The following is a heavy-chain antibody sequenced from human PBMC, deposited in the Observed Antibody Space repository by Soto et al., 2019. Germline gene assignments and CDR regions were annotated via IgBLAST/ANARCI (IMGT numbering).Heavy chain of an antibody. CDR2: LNPDTGNT. CDR3: ARDIQTVAPRANEAFDV. V-gene: IGHV1-3*01. D-gene: IGHD5-18*01. Sequence: QVQLVQSGAELKKPGASVNISCTASGFTFSDNLINWVRQVPGQGLEWMGWLNPDTGNTRYSETFQGRVTISRHPSASIAYLELSGLENEDTALYFWARDIQTVAPRANEAFDVWGQGTMITVSS. J-gene: IGHJ3*01. CDR1: GFTFSDNL.